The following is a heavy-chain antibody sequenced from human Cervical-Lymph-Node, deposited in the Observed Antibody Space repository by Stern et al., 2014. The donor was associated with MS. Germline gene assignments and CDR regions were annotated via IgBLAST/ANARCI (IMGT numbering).Heavy chain of an antibody. CDR1: GFSLSTTGMR. Sequence: GESGPALLRPTETLRLTCTLSGFSLSTTGMRVSWIRQPPGKALEWLARIDWDDEKFYNTSLKTRVTISKDTSKNHVVLTMTNVDPVDTATYYCARLGAVGGLDFWGQGTLVAVSS. CDR2: IDWDDEK. J-gene: IGHJ4*02. CDR3: ARLGAVGGLDF. V-gene: IGHV2-70*17. D-gene: IGHD6-19*01.